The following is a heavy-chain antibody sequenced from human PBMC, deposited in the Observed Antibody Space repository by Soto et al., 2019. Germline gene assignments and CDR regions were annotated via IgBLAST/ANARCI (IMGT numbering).Heavy chain of an antibody. D-gene: IGHD2-2*01. CDR3: ARGGGPVVPAAKVCFDP. V-gene: IGHV3-11*05. CDR1: GFTFSDYY. J-gene: IGHJ5*02. CDR2: ISSSSSYT. Sequence: GGSLRLSCAASGFTFSDYYMSWIRQAPGRGLQWVSFISSSSSYTNYADSLKGRFTISRDNAKNSLYLQMNSLRAEDTAVYYCARGGGPVVPAAKVCFDPWGQGTLVSVSS.